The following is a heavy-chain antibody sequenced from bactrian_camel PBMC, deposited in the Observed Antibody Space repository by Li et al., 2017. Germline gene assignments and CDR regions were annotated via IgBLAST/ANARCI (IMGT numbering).Heavy chain of an antibody. V-gene: IGHV3S53*01. Sequence: HVQLVESGGGPVQAGGSLRLSCALPGTMYSAFCMGWYRRAPGKEREGVAGIHPSGRTSYAASVQGRFTISKDNGGKTLLLQMNNLQPEDTAVYYCASGYGGSWCIMYWGQGTQVTVS. CDR1: GTMYSAFC. CDR2: IHPSGRT. CDR3: ASGYGGSWCIMY. D-gene: IGHD6*01. J-gene: IGHJ4*01.